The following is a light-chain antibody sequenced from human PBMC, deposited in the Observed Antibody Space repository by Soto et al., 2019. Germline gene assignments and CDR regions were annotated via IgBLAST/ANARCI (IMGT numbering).Light chain of an antibody. CDR2: GAS. CDR1: QSVSSTY. CDR3: QQYGSSSWT. Sequence: EIVLTQSPGTLSLSPGERATLSCRASQSVSSTYLAWYQQKPGQAPRLLIYGASSRAADIPDRFSGSGSGTDFTLPISRLEPEDFAVYYCQQYGSSSWTFGQGTKVEI. J-gene: IGKJ1*01. V-gene: IGKV3-20*01.